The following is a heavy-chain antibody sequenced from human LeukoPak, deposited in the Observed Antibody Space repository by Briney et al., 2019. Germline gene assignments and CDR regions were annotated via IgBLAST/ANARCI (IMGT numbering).Heavy chain of an antibody. CDR1: GGSISSGDYY. V-gene: IGHV4-30-4*01. CDR2: IYYSGST. J-gene: IGHJ4*02. Sequence: SQTLSLTCTVSGGSISSGDYYWSWIPQPPGKGLEWIGYIYYSGSTYYNPSLKSRVTISVDTSKNQFSLKLSSVTAADTAVYYCARVFLGYCSGGSCSFPTYFDYWGQGTLVTVSS. D-gene: IGHD2-15*01. CDR3: ARVFLGYCSGGSCSFPTYFDY.